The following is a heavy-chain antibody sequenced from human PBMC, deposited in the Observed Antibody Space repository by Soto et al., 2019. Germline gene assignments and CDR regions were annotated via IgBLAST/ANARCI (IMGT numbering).Heavy chain of an antibody. CDR1: SAPVSSSTYT. CDR2: IYYSGST. J-gene: IGHJ1*01. CDR3: ARDTSSTSLRAEYFQF. V-gene: IGHV4-39*02. D-gene: IGHD6-13*01. Sequence: SETLSLTCTVSSAPVSSSTYTWGWIRQPPGKGLEWIGSIYYSGSTYYNPSLNSRVTISIDTSKNQFSLRLTSVTAADTAVYYCARDTSSTSLRAEYFQFWGQGTQVTVSS.